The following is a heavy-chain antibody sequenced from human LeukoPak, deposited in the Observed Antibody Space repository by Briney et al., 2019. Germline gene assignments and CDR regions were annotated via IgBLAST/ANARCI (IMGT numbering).Heavy chain of an antibody. V-gene: IGHV5-10-1*01. J-gene: IGHJ6*02. Sequence: GESLKISCKGSGYSFTNYWITCVRQMPGKGLEWMGKIDPSDSYTNYSPSFQGHVTISADKSISTAYLQWSSLKASDTAMYYCARRTGFLFGMDVWGQGTPVTVSS. CDR3: ARRTGFLFGMDV. CDR1: GYSFTNYW. D-gene: IGHD6-19*01. CDR2: IDPSDSYT.